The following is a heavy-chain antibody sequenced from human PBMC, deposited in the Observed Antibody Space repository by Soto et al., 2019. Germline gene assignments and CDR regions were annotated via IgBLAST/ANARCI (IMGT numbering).Heavy chain of an antibody. Sequence: SETLSLTCDVYGGPITTITYHCSCISLPPGKGLECIGVINYSGSTHYSPSLKDRVTMSVDTSKNHFSLKLTSVTAAVMSVYYYAVFRNDGTQLFEPWRQGTLDTVSS. D-gene: IGHD1-1*01. CDR2: INYSGST. CDR3: AVFRNDGTQLFEP. CDR1: GGPITTITYH. J-gene: IGHJ5*02. V-gene: IGHV4-39*01.